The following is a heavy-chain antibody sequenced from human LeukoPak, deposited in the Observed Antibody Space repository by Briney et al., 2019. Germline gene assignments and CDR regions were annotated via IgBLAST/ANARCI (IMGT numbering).Heavy chain of an antibody. CDR1: GFNFNTNA. CDR2: ITAGSDAT. D-gene: IGHD3-22*01. Sequence: GGSLRLSCTASGFNFNTNAMTWVRQAPGKGLECVSAITAGSDATYYADSVKGRFTISRDNSQNTLFLQMNILRVEDTAVYFCAKSYGSNGYFQLPIDFWGQGILVAVSS. J-gene: IGHJ4*02. V-gene: IGHV3-23*01. CDR3: AKSYGSNGYFQLPIDF.